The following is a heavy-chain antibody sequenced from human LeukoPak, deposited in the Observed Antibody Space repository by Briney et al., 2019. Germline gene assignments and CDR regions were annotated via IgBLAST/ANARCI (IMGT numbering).Heavy chain of an antibody. Sequence: GGSLRLSCAASGFTFDDYAMHWVRQAPGKGLEWVSGISWNSGSIGYADSVKGRFTISRDNAKNSLYLQMNSLRAEDTALYYCARFESALRPYFDYWGQGTLVTVSS. V-gene: IGHV3-9*01. J-gene: IGHJ4*02. CDR1: GFTFDDYA. CDR3: ARFESALRPYFDY. D-gene: IGHD4-17*01. CDR2: ISWNSGSI.